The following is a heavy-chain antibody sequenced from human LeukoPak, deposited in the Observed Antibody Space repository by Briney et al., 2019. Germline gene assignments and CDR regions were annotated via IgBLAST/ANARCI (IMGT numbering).Heavy chain of an antibody. V-gene: IGHV3-7*03. CDR1: GFTFSSYW. J-gene: IGHJ4*02. CDR3: ATPLDYYDSSGYHQGGD. D-gene: IGHD3-22*01. CDR2: IKQDGSKK. Sequence: GGSLRLSCAASGFTFSSYWMTWVRQAPGKGLEWVANIKQDGSKKNYVDSVKGRFTISRDNAKNSLYLQMNSLRAEDTAVYYCATPLDYYDSSGYHQGGDWGQGTLVTVSS.